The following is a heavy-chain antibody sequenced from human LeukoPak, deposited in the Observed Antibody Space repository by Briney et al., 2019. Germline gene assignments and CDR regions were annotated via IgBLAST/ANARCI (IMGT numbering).Heavy chain of an antibody. CDR3: ARGDFWSGLDAFDI. Sequence: PGGSLRLSCAASGFTFSSYEMNWVRQAPGKGLEWVSYISSSGSTIYYADSVKGRFTISRDNAKNSLYLQMNSLRAEDTAVYYCARGDFWSGLDAFDIWGQGTMVTVSS. CDR1: GFTFSSYE. D-gene: IGHD3-3*01. CDR2: ISSSGSTI. J-gene: IGHJ3*02. V-gene: IGHV3-48*03.